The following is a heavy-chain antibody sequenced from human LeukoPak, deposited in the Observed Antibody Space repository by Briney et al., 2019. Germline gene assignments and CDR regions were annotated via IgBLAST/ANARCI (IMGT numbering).Heavy chain of an antibody. CDR1: GFTFSSFC. CDR3: ARDGYSYGTGPFDY. J-gene: IGHJ4*02. Sequence: GSLRLFCAAFGFTFSSFCMDWVRQASGEGVEWVSSISSSSSYIYYADSVKGRFTISRDNAKNSLYLQMSSLRAEDTAVYYCARDGYSYGTGPFDYWGQGTLVTVSS. D-gene: IGHD5-18*01. CDR2: ISSSSSYI. V-gene: IGHV3-21*01.